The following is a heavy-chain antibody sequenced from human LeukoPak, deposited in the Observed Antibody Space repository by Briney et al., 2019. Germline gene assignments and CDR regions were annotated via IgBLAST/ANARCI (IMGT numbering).Heavy chain of an antibody. Sequence: SETLSLTCTVSGDSITNFYWNWIRQPPGKGLEWIGYIYYTGSTTFNPSLKSRVSMSVDTSKNQFSLKLSSVTAPDTAVYFCARWICTWNAFDIWGKGQWSPPLQ. V-gene: IGHV4-59*01. J-gene: IGHJ3*02. CDR1: GDSITNFY. CDR3: ARWICTWNAFDI. CDR2: IYYTGST. D-gene: IGHD2-2*03.